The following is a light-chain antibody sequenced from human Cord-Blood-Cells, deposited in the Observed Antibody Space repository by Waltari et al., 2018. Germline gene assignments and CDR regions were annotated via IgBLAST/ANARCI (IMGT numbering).Light chain of an antibody. Sequence: EIVLTHSPATLPLSPGDRATLSCRASQSVSIYLAWYQQKPGQAPRLSTYDASNRATGIPARFSGSGSGTDFTLTISSLEPEDFAVYYCQQRSNWPLTFGGGTKVEIK. J-gene: IGKJ4*01. CDR2: DAS. CDR1: QSVSIY. V-gene: IGKV3-11*01. CDR3: QQRSNWPLT.